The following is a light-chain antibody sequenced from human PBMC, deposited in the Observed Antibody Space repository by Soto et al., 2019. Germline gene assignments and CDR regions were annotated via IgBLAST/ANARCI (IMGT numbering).Light chain of an antibody. CDR1: SSNIGAGYD. V-gene: IGLV1-40*01. J-gene: IGLJ2*01. CDR2: GNS. CDR3: QSYDSSLSGNVV. Sequence: QSVLTQPPSVSGAPGQRVTISCNESSSNIGAGYDVHWYQQLPGTAPKLLIYGNSNRPSGVPDRFSGSKSGTSASLAITGLQAEDEADYYCQSYDSSLSGNVVFGGGTKLTVL.